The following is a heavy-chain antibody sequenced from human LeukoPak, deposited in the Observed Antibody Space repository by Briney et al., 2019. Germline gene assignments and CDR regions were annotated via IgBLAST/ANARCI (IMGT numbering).Heavy chain of an antibody. D-gene: IGHD3-10*01. Sequence: SETLSLTCTVSGGSISSYYWSWIRQPPGKGLEWIGYIYYSGSTNYNPSLKSRGTISVDTSKNQFSLKLSSVTAADTAVYYCARAGGFGELLSHFDYWGQGTLVTVSS. CDR2: IYYSGST. CDR1: GGSISSYY. V-gene: IGHV4-59*01. J-gene: IGHJ4*02. CDR3: ARAGGFGELLSHFDY.